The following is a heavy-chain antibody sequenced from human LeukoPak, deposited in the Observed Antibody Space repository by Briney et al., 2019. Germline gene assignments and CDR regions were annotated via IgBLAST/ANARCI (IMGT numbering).Heavy chain of an antibody. D-gene: IGHD6-19*01. CDR3: ARDPDRWQWMYYFDY. CDR2: ISSSSSTI. Sequence: GGSLRLSCAASGFTFSSYSMNWVRQAPGKGLEWVSYISSSSSTIYYADSVKGRFTISRDNAKNSLCLQMNSLRAEDTAVYYCARDPDRWQWMYYFDYWGQGTLVTVSS. CDR1: GFTFSSYS. J-gene: IGHJ4*02. V-gene: IGHV3-48*01.